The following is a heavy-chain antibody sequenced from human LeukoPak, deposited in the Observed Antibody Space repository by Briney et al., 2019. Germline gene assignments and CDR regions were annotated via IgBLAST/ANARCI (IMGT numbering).Heavy chain of an antibody. D-gene: IGHD3-16*01. Sequence: PGGSLRLSCAASGFTFNTYAMTWVRQAPGKGLEWVSVISGNGDSAYYADSVKGRFSISRDNSKNTLYLQMNRLRAEDTAVYYCAKVRLPDIWGNYVFDYWGQGTLVTVSS. CDR1: GFTFNTYA. J-gene: IGHJ4*02. CDR3: AKVRLPDIWGNYVFDY. CDR2: ISGNGDSA. V-gene: IGHV3-23*01.